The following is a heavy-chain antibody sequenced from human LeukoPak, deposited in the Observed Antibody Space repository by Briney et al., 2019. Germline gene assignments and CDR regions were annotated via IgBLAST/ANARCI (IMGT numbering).Heavy chain of an antibody. CDR3: AKSGLNRFDY. J-gene: IGHJ4*02. D-gene: IGHD2-15*01. CDR2: ISGGGGTP. Sequence: GGSLRLSCAASGFTFSSYAMSWVRQAPGKGLEWVSTISGGGGTPYYADSVKGRFTISRDNSKNTLFLQMNSLRVEDTAVYYCAKSGLNRFDYWGQGALVTISS. CDR1: GFTFSSYA. V-gene: IGHV3-23*01.